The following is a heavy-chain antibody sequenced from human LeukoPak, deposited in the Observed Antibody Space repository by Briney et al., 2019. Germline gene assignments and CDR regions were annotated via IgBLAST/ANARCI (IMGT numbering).Heavy chain of an antibody. J-gene: IGHJ4*02. D-gene: IGHD3-10*01. Sequence: SETLSLTCAVYGGSFSGYYWSWIRQPPGKGLEWTGEINHSGSTNYNPSLKSRVTISVDTSKNQFSLKLSSVTAADTAVYYCARDHGSGSYYRANPNPFDYWGQGTLVTVSS. V-gene: IGHV4-34*01. CDR3: ARDHGSGSYYRANPNPFDY. CDR1: GGSFSGYY. CDR2: INHSGST.